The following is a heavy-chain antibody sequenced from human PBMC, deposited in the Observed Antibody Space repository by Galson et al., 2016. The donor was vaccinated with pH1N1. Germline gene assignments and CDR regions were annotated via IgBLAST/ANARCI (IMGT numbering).Heavy chain of an antibody. V-gene: IGHV4-59*01. CDR2: IYHSYHSGNT. CDR3: ARGDFVVGEGWDNGFDV. Sequence: TLSLTCSVSGDSISSYYWNWIRQPPGKGLEWIGYIYHSYHSGNTKYNPHLKSRVTISVDTSKRQFSLNLSSVTAADTAGYYCARGDFVVGEGWDNGFDVWGQGATVTVSS. D-gene: IGHD2-15*01. J-gene: IGHJ6*02. CDR1: GDSISSYY.